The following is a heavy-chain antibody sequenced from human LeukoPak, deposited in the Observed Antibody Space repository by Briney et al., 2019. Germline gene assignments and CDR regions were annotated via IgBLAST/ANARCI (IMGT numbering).Heavy chain of an antibody. CDR2: IYPGDSDT. CDR3: ARIAPPPEILGATLDY. Sequence: GESLKISCKGSGYSFTSYWIGWVRQMPGKGLEWMGIIYPGDSDTRYSPSFQGQVTISADKSISTAYLQWSSLKASDTAMYYCARIAPPPEILGATLDYWGQGTLVTVSS. CDR1: GYSFTSYW. D-gene: IGHD1-26*01. J-gene: IGHJ4*02. V-gene: IGHV5-51*01.